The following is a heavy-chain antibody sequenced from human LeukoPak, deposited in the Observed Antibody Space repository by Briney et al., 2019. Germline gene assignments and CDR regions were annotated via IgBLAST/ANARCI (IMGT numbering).Heavy chain of an antibody. CDR2: INAGNGNT. V-gene: IGHV1-3*01. CDR1: GYTFTSYA. CDR3: ARDYYDSSGYFDY. J-gene: IGHJ4*02. Sequence: ASVKVSCKASGYTFTSYAMHWVRQAPGQRLEWMGWINAGNGNTKYSQKFQGRVTMTTDTSTSTAYMELRSLRSDDTAVYYCARDYYDSSGYFDYWGQGTLVTVSS. D-gene: IGHD3-22*01.